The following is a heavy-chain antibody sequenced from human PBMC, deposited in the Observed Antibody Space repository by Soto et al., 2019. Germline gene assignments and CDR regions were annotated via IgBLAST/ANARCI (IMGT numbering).Heavy chain of an antibody. V-gene: IGHV4-31*03. D-gene: IGHD2-15*01. Sequence: SETLSLTCTVSGGSISSCGYYWSWIRQHPGKGLEWIGYIYYSGSTYYNPSLKSRVTISVDTSKNQFSLKLSSVTAADTAVYYCARDRIVSGYYYYGMDVWGQGTTVTAP. CDR3: ARDRIVSGYYYYGMDV. CDR2: IYYSGST. J-gene: IGHJ6*02. CDR1: GGSISSCGYY.